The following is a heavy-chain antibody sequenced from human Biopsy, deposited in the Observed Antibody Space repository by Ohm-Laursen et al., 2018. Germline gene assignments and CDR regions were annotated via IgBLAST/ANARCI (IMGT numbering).Heavy chain of an antibody. Sequence: SETLSLTCTVSGGSISSDYWSWIRQTPGKGLERIGYIYYSGSTNYNPSLKSRVTISVDTSKNQFSLRLNSVTAADTAVYYRARATNSTGWPYYYFYGMDVWGQGTAVTVSS. CDR2: IYYSGST. CDR1: GGSISSDY. CDR3: ARATNSTGWPYYYFYGMDV. V-gene: IGHV4-59*01. J-gene: IGHJ6*02. D-gene: IGHD2/OR15-2a*01.